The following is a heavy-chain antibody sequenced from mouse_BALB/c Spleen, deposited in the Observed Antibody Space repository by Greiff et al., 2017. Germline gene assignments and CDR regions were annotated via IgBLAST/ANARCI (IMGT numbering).Heavy chain of an antibody. CDR1: GYTFTSYW. CDR2: IDPSDSYT. Sequence: VQLQQSGAELVKPGASVKMSCKASGYTFTSYWMHWVKQRPGQGLEWIGVIDPSDSYTSYNQKFKGKATLTVDTSSSTAYMQLSSLTSEDSAVYYCTRNYDYDGFDYWGQGTTLTVSS. D-gene: IGHD2-4*01. CDR3: TRNYDYDGFDY. J-gene: IGHJ2*01. V-gene: IGHV1S127*01.